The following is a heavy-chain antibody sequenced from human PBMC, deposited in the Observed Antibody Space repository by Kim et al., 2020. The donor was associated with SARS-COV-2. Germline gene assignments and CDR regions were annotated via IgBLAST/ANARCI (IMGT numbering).Heavy chain of an antibody. J-gene: IGHJ3*02. CDR1: GLTLSGSA. Sequence: GGSLRLSCAASGLTLSGSAMHWVRQASGTGLEWVGRIRSKSNSYETAYAASVEGRFTISRDDSKNTAYLQMNSLKIEDTAVYYCARGPPYSESYWDAFDIWGQGTMVTVSS. D-gene: IGHD1-26*01. CDR2: IRSKSNSYET. V-gene: IGHV3-73*01. CDR3: ARGPPYSESYWDAFDI.